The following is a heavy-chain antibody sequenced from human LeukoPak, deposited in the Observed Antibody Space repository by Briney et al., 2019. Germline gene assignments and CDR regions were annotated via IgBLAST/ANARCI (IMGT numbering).Heavy chain of an antibody. CDR2: IPYGGSNK. V-gene: IGHV3-30*18. Sequence: GRSLRLSCAASGFTFSSYGMHWVRPAPSKGLEWVAVIPYGGSNKYYADSVKGRFTISRDNSKNTLYLQMNSLRAEDTAVYYCAKVAGGSSTSCYGCYYYGMDVWGQGTTVTVSS. CDR3: AKVAGGSSTSCYGCYYYGMDV. CDR1: GFTFSSYG. J-gene: IGHJ6*02. D-gene: IGHD2-2*01.